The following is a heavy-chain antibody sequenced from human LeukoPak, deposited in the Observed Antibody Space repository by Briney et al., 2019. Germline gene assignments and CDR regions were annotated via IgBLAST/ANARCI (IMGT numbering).Heavy chain of an antibody. D-gene: IGHD2/OR15-2a*01. CDR1: GYTITDYF. J-gene: IGHJ2*01. CDR2: IIPNTGGT. Sequence: ASVKVSCKASGYTITDYFLHWVRQAPGQGLEWMGWIIPNTGGTNYAQKFQDWVTMSSDTSISTAYMELSSLRSDDTAVYYCARGSPSYAQWHFDLWGRGTLVTVSS. CDR3: ARGSPSYAQWHFDL. V-gene: IGHV1-2*04.